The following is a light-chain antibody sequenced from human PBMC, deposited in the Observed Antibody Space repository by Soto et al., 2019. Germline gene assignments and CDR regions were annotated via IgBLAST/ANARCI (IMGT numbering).Light chain of an antibody. V-gene: IGLV2-8*01. J-gene: IGLJ1*01. CDR1: TRDVGGYTY. Sequence: QSALTQPPSASGSTGQSVTISCTGTTRDVGGYTYVSWYQQHPGKAPKLLIFEVNKRPSGVPDRFSGSKSGNTASLTVSGLQADDEADYYCCLYIGATTYVFGTGTKLTVL. CDR3: CLYIGATTYV. CDR2: EVN.